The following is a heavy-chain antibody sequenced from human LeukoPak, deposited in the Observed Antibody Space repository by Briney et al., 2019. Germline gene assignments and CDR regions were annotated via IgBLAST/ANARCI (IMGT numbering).Heavy chain of an antibody. D-gene: IGHD2-15*01. CDR1: GYTFTGYY. Sequence: ASVKVSCKAFGYTFTGYYMYWVRQAPGQGLEWMGRINPNSGDTDYAQNFQGGVTMTRDTSISTAYMELTNLRSDDTAVYYCARGYCSGGTCYLVENWFDPWGQGTLVTVSS. V-gene: IGHV1-2*06. CDR2: INPNSGDT. CDR3: ARGYCSGGTCYLVENWFDP. J-gene: IGHJ5*02.